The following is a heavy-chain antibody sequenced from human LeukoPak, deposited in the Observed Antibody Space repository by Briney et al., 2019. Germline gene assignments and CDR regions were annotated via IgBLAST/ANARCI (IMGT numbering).Heavy chain of an antibody. D-gene: IGHD2-2*01. CDR3: AKMSDIVVVPAAREFRYYFDY. J-gene: IGHJ4*02. Sequence: ASVKVSCKASGYTFTGYYMHWVRQAPGQGLEWMGWINPNSGGTNYAQKFQGRVTMTRDTSISTAYMELSRLRSDDTAVYYCAKMSDIVVVPAAREFRYYFDYWGQGTLVTVSS. CDR1: GYTFTGYY. CDR2: INPNSGGT. V-gene: IGHV1-2*02.